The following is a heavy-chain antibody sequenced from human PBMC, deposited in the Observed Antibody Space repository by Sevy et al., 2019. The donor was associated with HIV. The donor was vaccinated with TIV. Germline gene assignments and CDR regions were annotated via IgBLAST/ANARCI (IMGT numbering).Heavy chain of an antibody. CDR2: IRSNVYGGTT. D-gene: IGHD2-2*02. J-gene: IGHJ6*02. CDR1: GFTFGDYA. V-gene: IGHV3-49*04. CDR3: ARGGYCSNSSRYNAWVDV. Sequence: CLRLSCTTSGFTFGDYAMSCVRQAPGKGLEWVGFIRSNVYGGTTEYAASVKGRFTISRDDSKSIAYLQMDSLKTEDTDVHYCARGGYCSNSSRYNAWVDVWGQGTTVTVSS.